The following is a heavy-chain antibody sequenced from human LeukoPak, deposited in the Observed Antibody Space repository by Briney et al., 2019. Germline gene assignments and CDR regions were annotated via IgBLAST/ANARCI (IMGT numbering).Heavy chain of an antibody. CDR2: VYHSGST. CDR1: GGSISSSNW. J-gene: IGHJ5*02. V-gene: IGHV4-4*02. CDR3: TRVSLRWFDP. D-gene: IGHD3-16*01. Sequence: SGTLSLTCAVSGGSISSSNWWSWVRQPPGKGLEWIGEVYHSGSTNYNPSLKSRVTMSVNKSENQFSLKLSSVTAADTAVYYCTRVSLRWFDPWGQGTLVTVSS.